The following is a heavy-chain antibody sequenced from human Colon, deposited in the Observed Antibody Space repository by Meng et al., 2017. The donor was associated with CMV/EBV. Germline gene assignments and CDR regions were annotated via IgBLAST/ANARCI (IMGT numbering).Heavy chain of an antibody. Sequence: GESLKISCAASGFTFSSYSLNWVRLAPGKGLEWVASISHTSDTYYADSLKGRFTLSRDNSKNTLDLQIDSLRAEDTAVYYCAKDHGSTNTCLDYWGQGTLVTVSS. CDR3: AKDHGSTNTCLDY. D-gene: IGHD2-2*01. CDR2: ISHTSDT. CDR1: GFTFSSYS. J-gene: IGHJ4*02. V-gene: IGHV3-21*04.